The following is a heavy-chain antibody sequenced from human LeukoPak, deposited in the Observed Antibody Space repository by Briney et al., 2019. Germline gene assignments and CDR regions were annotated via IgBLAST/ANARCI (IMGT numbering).Heavy chain of an antibody. J-gene: IGHJ6*03. Sequence: GGSLRLSCAASGFTFSIYWMNWVRQAPGKGLEWVASINQDGSEKYYVDSVKGRFTISRDNAKNSLYLQMNSLRAEDTAVYYCARVVAGRYYYMDVWGKGTTVTVSS. CDR2: INQDGSEK. CDR3: ARVVAGRYYYMDV. D-gene: IGHD2-15*01. V-gene: IGHV3-7*01. CDR1: GFTFSIYW.